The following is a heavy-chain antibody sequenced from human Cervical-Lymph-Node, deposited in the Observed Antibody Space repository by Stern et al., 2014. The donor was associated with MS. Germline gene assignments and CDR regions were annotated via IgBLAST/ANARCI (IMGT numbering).Heavy chain of an antibody. CDR3: ARDGDFGSNYGMDV. V-gene: IGHV1-69*06. D-gene: IGHD2-21*02. CDR2: IIPLFGTA. CDR1: GGTFSSYG. Sequence: VQLVESGAELKKPGSSVKVSCKASGGTFSSYGISWVRQAPGQGLEWIGGIIPLFGTANYARRFQGRVTITADISTSTAYMELSSLRSEDTAVYYCARDGDFGSNYGMDVWGQGTTVTVSS. J-gene: IGHJ6*02.